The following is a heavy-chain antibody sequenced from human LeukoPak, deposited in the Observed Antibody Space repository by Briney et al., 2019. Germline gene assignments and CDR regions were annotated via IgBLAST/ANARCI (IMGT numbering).Heavy chain of an antibody. CDR2: IRYDGSNK. J-gene: IGHJ4*02. V-gene: IGHV3-30*02. D-gene: IGHD5-12*01. CDR1: GFTFSSYG. CDR3: AKDSHLYSGYDRSYYFDY. Sequence: GGSLRLSCAASGFTFSSYGMHWVRQAPGKGLEWVAFIRYDGSNKYYADSVKGRFTISRDNSKNTLYLQMNSLRAEDTAVYYCAKDSHLYSGYDRSYYFDYWGQGTLVTVSS.